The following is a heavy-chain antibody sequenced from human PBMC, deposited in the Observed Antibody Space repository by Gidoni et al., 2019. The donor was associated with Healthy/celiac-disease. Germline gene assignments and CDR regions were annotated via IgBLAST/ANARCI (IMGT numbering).Heavy chain of an antibody. J-gene: IGHJ6*02. CDR3: ARDMGVCTSCYNYGMDV. D-gene: IGHD2-2*02. CDR2: ISSSSSTI. V-gene: IGHV3-48*02. Sequence: EVQLVESGGGLVQPGGSLRLSCAASGFTFSRYSMNWVRQAPGKGLEWVSYISSSSSTIYYADSVKGRFTISRDNAKNSLYLQMNSLRDEDTAVYYCARDMGVCTSCYNYGMDVWGQGTTVTVSS. CDR1: GFTFSRYS.